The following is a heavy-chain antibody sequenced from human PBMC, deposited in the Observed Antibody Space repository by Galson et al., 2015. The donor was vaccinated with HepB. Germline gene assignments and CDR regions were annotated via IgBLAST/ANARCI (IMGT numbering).Heavy chain of an antibody. CDR2: IGDGT. D-gene: IGHD2-15*01. CDR3: PKAQFQDSDFDF. Sequence: LRLSRAACGLTLNRHVKRWVRHAPGPGQQGLSTIGDGTYYTDPVQGRFTVTRNNSKNTLYLQMNSLRAEVTAVYYCPKAQFQDSDFDFWGQGTLVTVSS. J-gene: IGHJ4*02. V-gene: IGHV3-23*01. CDR1: GLTLNRHV.